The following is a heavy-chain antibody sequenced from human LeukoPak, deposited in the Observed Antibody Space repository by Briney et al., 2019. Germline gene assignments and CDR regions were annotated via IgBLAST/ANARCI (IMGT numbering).Heavy chain of an antibody. Sequence: PSETLSLTCTVSGGSISSYYWSWIRQPPGKGLEWIGYIYYSGSTNYNPSLKSRVTISVDTSKNQFSLKLSSVNAADTAVYYCARARNDFWSGLNNWFDPWGQGTLVTVSS. CDR3: ARARNDFWSGLNNWFDP. CDR1: GGSISSYY. CDR2: IYYSGST. D-gene: IGHD3-3*01. J-gene: IGHJ5*02. V-gene: IGHV4-59*01.